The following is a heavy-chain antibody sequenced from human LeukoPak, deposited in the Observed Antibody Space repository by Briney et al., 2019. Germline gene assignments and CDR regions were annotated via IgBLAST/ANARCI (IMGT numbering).Heavy chain of an antibody. CDR3: ARGPAGTNFDY. CDR2: FDPEDGER. CDR1: GYTLTELS. J-gene: IGHJ4*02. D-gene: IGHD1-1*01. V-gene: IGHV1-24*01. Sequence: ASVKVSCKVSGYTLTELSMHWVRQAPGKGLEWMGGFDPEDGERIYEQKFQGRVTMTRNTSISTAYMELSSLRSEDTAVYYCARGPAGTNFDYWGQGTLVTVSS.